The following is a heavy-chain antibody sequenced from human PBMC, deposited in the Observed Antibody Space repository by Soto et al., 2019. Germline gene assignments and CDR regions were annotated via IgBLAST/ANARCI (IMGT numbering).Heavy chain of an antibody. V-gene: IGHV4-34*01. Sequence: SETLSLTCAVYGGSFTGNYRSWIRQPPGKGLEWIGEVNDSGSTNFNPSLKSRVTISVDTSKKQFTLKLTSVTAADTAVYYCATDSATSYFGVDVWGHGTTVTVSS. CDR3: ATDSATSYFGVDV. J-gene: IGHJ6*02. D-gene: IGHD1-26*01. CDR2: VNDSGST. CDR1: GGSFTGNY.